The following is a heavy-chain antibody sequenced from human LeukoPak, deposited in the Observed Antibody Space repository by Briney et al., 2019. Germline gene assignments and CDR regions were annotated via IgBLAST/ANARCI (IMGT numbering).Heavy chain of an antibody. D-gene: IGHD2-2*01. V-gene: IGHV3-21*01. CDR3: ARDLPAAVD. CDR1: GFTFSSYS. Sequence: GGSLTLSCAASGFTFSSYSMSWVGQAQGKGLEWVSFISSSSSDIYHEDSVKGRFTIYRDNAKNSLFLQMNSLRDEDTAVYYCARDLPAAVDWGQGTRVTVSS. J-gene: IGHJ4*02. CDR2: ISSSSSDI.